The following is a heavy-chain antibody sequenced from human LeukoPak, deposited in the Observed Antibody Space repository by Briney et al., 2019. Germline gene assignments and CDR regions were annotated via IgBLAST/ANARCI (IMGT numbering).Heavy chain of an antibody. J-gene: IGHJ4*02. Sequence: PGGSLRLSCAASGFTFSSYWMSWVRQAPGKGLEWVANIKQDGSEEYYVDSVKGRFTISRDNAKNSLYLQMNSLRAEDTAVYYCARVPSTYYDILTGYYPKYYFDYWGQGTLVTVSS. V-gene: IGHV3-7*01. CDR3: ARVPSTYYDILTGYYPKYYFDY. CDR2: IKQDGSEE. D-gene: IGHD3-9*01. CDR1: GFTFSSYW.